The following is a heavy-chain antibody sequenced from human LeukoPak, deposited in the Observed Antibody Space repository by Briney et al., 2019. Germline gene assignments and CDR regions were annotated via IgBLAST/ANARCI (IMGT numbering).Heavy chain of an antibody. V-gene: IGHV4-59*01. CDR1: GGSISSYY. CDR3: ARDRRSNWFDP. J-gene: IGHJ5*02. Sequence: SETLSLTCTVSGGSISSYYWSWIRQPPGKGLEWIGYIYYSGSTNYNPSLKTRVTISVDTSKNQFSLKLSSVTAADTAVYYCARDRRSNWFDPWGQGTLVTVSS. CDR2: IYYSGST.